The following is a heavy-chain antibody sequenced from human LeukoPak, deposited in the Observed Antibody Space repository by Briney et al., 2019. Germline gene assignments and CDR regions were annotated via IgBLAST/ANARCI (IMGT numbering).Heavy chain of an antibody. CDR1: GGSISSSSYY. D-gene: IGHD3-10*01. CDR2: IYYSGST. V-gene: IGHV4-39*07. CDR3: ARDLSLYGSGSYFPFDH. Sequence: PSETLSLTCTVSGGSISSSSYYWGWLRQPPGKGLEWIGSIYYSGSTYYNPSLKSPFTISVDTSKNQFSLKLSSVTAADTAVYYCARDLSLYGSGSYFPFDHWGQGTLVTVSS. J-gene: IGHJ5*02.